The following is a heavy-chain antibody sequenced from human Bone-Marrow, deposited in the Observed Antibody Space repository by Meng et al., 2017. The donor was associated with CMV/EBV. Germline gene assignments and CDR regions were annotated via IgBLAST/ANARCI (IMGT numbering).Heavy chain of an antibody. CDR1: GFTFSSYD. CDR2: IGTAGDT. D-gene: IGHD2-2*01. CDR3: ARDSSSTGDY. V-gene: IGHV3-13*01. J-gene: IGHJ4*01. Sequence: GESLKISCAASGFTFSSYDMHWVRQATGKGLEWVSAIGTAGDTYYPGSVKGRFTISRENAKNSLYLQMNSLRAGDTAVYYCARDSSSTGDYWGQGTRVTVSS.